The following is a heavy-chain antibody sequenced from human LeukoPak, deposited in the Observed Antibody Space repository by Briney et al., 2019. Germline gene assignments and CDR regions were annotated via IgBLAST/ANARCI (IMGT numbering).Heavy chain of an antibody. CDR3: AKDPWGIAVAGSFDP. Sequence: GGSLRLSCAASGFTFSSYSMNWVRQAPGKGLEWVSYISSSSSTIYYADSVKGRFTISRDNAKNSLYLQMNSLRAEDTAVYYCAKDPWGIAVAGSFDPWGQGTLVTVSS. CDR2: ISSSSSTI. V-gene: IGHV3-48*01. CDR1: GFTFSSYS. D-gene: IGHD6-19*01. J-gene: IGHJ5*02.